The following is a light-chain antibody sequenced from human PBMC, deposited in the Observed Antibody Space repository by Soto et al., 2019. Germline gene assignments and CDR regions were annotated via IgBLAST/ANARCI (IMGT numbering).Light chain of an antibody. V-gene: IGLV7-43*01. CDR3: LLYYRATWV. CDR1: TGPVTSGYY. CDR2: TTT. J-gene: IGLJ3*02. Sequence: QTVVTQEPSLTVSPGGTVTLTCASNTGPVTSGYYPNWFQQIPGQPPRPLIYTTTNKPSWAPARFSGSLLGGKAALTLSAAQPEDEADYSCLLYYRATWVFGGVPQLTVL.